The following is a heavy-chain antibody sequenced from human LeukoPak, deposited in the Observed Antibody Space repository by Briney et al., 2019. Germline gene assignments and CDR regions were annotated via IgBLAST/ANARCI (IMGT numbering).Heavy chain of an antibody. CDR3: ARDGWYRTTAYYFDY. J-gene: IGHJ4*02. CDR1: GYTFTAYY. V-gene: IGHV1-2*02. D-gene: IGHD6-19*01. Sequence: ASVKVSCKASGYTFTAYYLHWVRQAPGQGLGWMGWINPNSGGTNYAQNFQGRVTMTRDTSISTAYMELTSLRSDDTAVYYCARDGWYRTTAYYFDYWGQGTLVTVSS. CDR2: INPNSGGT.